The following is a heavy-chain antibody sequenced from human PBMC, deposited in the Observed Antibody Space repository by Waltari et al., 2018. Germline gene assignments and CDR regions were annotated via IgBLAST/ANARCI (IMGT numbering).Heavy chain of an antibody. V-gene: IGHV4-39*01. D-gene: IGHD2-2*01. CDR1: GGSISSSSYY. CDR2: IYYSGNT. J-gene: IGHJ6*02. Sequence: QLQLQESGPGLVKPSETLSLTCTVSGGSISSSSYYWGWIRQPPGKGLGWIGLIYYSGNTYYNPSLKSRVTISVDTSKNQFSLKLSSVTAADTAVYYCARLVVVPAAMGYYGMDVWGHGTTVTVSS. CDR3: ARLVVVPAAMGYYGMDV.